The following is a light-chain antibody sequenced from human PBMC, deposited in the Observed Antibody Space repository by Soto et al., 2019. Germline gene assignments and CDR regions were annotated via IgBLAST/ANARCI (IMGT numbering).Light chain of an antibody. CDR1: KLGDKY. CDR2: QDT. J-gene: IGLJ2*01. Sequence: SYELTQPPSVSVSLGQTASITCSGDKLGDKYACWYQQKPGQSPVLVIYQDTERPSGIPERFSGSNSGNTATLTISGTQAMDEADYYCQAWDNKIVVFCGGTKLTVL. CDR3: QAWDNKIVV. V-gene: IGLV3-1*01.